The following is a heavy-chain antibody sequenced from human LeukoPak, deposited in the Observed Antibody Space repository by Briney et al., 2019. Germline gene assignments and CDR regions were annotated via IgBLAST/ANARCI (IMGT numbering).Heavy chain of an antibody. CDR1: GFIFSNYG. V-gene: IGHV3-48*02. D-gene: IGHD2-2*03. Sequence: PGGSLRLSCAASGFIFSNYGMNWVRQAPGKGLELISYISSGSSTIYYADSVKGRFTISRDNAKNSLYLQMNSLRDEDTAVYYCARGLLDIVLIPAASLYYFDYWGQGTLVTVPS. CDR2: ISSGSSTI. CDR3: ARGLLDIVLIPAASLYYFDY. J-gene: IGHJ4*02.